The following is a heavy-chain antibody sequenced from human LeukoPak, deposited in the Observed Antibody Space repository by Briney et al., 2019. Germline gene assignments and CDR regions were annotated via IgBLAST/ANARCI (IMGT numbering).Heavy chain of an antibody. CDR3: AKLREWELPDLFDY. D-gene: IGHD1-26*01. V-gene: IGHV3-23*01. CDR2: ISGSGDYT. J-gene: IGHJ4*02. Sequence: GGSLRLSCAASGFTFSSHGMSWVRQAPGKGLEWVSTISGSGDYTYYADSVKGRFTISRDNSKNTLYLQMNSLRAEDTAVYYCAKLREWELPDLFDYWGQGTLVTVSS. CDR1: GFTFSSHG.